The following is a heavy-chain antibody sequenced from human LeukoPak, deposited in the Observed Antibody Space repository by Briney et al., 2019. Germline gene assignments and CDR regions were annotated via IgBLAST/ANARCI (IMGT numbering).Heavy chain of an antibody. D-gene: IGHD3-10*01. V-gene: IGHV1-2*02. Sequence: ASVKVSCKASGYTFTGYYMHWMRQSPGQGLEWMGWINLSTGGTNYAQKFQGRVTMTRDTSISTAYMELRRLRYDDTAVYYCAGWAGGDEPVASFDYWGQGTLVTVSS. CDR2: INLSTGGT. J-gene: IGHJ4*02. CDR3: AGWAGGDEPVASFDY. CDR1: GYTFTGYY.